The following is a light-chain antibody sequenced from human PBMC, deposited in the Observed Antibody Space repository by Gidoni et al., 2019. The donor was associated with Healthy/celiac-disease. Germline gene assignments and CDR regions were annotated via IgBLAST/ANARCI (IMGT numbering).Light chain of an antibody. V-gene: IGKV4-1*01. CDR2: WAS. CDR1: QSVLYSSNNKNY. CDR3: QQYYSTYT. Sequence: DIVMTQSPDSLAVSLGERATINCKSSQSVLYSSNNKNYLAWYQQKPGQPPKLLIYWASTRESGVPDRFSGSGSGTDFTLTISSLQAEDVAVYYCQQYYSTYTFXXXTKLEIK. J-gene: IGKJ2*01.